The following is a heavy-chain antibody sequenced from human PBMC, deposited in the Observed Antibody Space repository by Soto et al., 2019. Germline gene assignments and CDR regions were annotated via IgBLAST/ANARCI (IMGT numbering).Heavy chain of an antibody. Sequence: SETLSLTCAVYGGSFSGYYWSWIRQPAGKGLEWIGEINHSGSTNYNPSLKSRVTISVDTSKNQFSLKLSSVTAADAAVYYCARGLRRRRGYSGYDYFDPWGQGTLVTVSS. J-gene: IGHJ4*02. CDR2: INHSGST. D-gene: IGHD5-12*01. CDR3: ARGLRRRRGYSGYDYFDP. V-gene: IGHV4-34*01. CDR1: GGSFSGYY.